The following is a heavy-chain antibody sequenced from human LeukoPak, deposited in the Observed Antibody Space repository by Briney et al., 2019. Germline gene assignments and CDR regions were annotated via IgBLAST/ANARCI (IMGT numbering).Heavy chain of an antibody. Sequence: GRSLRLSCAASGFTFSSYAMHWVRQAPGKGLEWVAVISYDGSNKYYADSVKGRFTISRDNSKNTLYLQMNSLRAEDTAVYYCARDSKFGVYWGQGTLVTVSS. CDR3: ARDSKFGVY. D-gene: IGHD3-16*01. CDR2: ISYDGSNK. V-gene: IGHV3-30*04. J-gene: IGHJ4*02. CDR1: GFTFSSYA.